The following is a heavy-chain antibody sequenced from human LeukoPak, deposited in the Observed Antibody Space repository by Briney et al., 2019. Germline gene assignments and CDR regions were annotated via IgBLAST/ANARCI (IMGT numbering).Heavy chain of an antibody. Sequence: GGSLRLSCAASGLTFSSYWMSWFRQAPGKGLEWVANINEDGSEKHFVDSVKGRFTISRDNAKNSLFLELNSLSAEDTGVYYCAKGWQYSASGASGDAWGQGTQVTVSS. CDR1: GLTFSSYW. V-gene: IGHV3-7*01. CDR3: AKGWQYSASGASGDA. CDR2: INEDGSEK. J-gene: IGHJ5*02. D-gene: IGHD2-15*01.